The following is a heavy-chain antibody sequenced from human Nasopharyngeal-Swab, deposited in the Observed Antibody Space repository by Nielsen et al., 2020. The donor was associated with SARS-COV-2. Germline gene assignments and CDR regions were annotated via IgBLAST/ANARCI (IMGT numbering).Heavy chain of an antibody. CDR2: IIPIFGTA. J-gene: IGHJ3*02. D-gene: IGHD4-23*01. CDR3: ARDRRTVVTPIFAFDI. CDR1: GGTFSSYA. V-gene: IGHV1-69*13. Sequence: SVKVSCKASGGTFSSYAISWVRQAPGQGLEWMEGIIPIFGTANYAQKFQGRVTITADESTSTAYMELSSLRSEDTAVYYCARDRRTVVTPIFAFDIWGQGTMVTVSS.